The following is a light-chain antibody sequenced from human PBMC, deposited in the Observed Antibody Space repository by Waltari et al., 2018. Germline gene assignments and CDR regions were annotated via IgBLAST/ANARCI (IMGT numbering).Light chain of an antibody. CDR2: GAS. Sequence: DIQMTQSPSTLSASRGYRVTIPCRASQSLSNWLAWYQQKPGKAPKLLIYGASSLESGVPSRFSGSGSGTEFTLTISSLQPDDFATYYCQQYNTYSRTFGQGTTVEVK. CDR3: QQYNTYSRT. CDR1: QSLSNW. V-gene: IGKV1-5*01. J-gene: IGKJ1*01.